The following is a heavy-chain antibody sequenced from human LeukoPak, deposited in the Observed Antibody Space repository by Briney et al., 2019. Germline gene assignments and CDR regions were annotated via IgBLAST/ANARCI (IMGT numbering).Heavy chain of an antibody. CDR3: ARAFDYGSGTYRALLH. J-gene: IGHJ4*02. D-gene: IGHD3-10*01. Sequence: PGGSLRLSCAASGFTFGSYSMNWVRQVPGKGLEWISYIIDNGNVIYYADSVQGRFTISRDNARNSLYLQMNNLRVEDTALYYCARAFDYGSGTYRALLHWGQGTLVTVSS. CDR2: IIDNGNVI. V-gene: IGHV3-48*01. CDR1: GFTFGSYS.